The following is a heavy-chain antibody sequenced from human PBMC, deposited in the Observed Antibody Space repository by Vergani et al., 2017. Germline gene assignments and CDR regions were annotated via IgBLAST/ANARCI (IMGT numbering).Heavy chain of an antibody. V-gene: IGHV1-24*01. D-gene: IGHD2-2*01. CDR3: ARVYQLREDYYYYGMDV. Sequence: QVQLVQSGAEVKKPGASVKVSCKVSGYTLTELSMHWVRQAPGKGLEWMGGFDPEDGETIYAQKFQGRVTMTRDTSISTAYMELSRLRSDDTAVYYCARVYQLREDYYYYGMDVWGQGTTVTVSS. CDR1: GYTLTELS. J-gene: IGHJ6*02. CDR2: FDPEDGET.